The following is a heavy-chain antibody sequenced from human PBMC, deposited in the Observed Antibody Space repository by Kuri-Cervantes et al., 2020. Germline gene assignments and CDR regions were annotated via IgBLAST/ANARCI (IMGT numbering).Heavy chain of an antibody. D-gene: IGHD1-26*01. V-gene: IGHV3-30*03. CDR1: GFTFSSYG. J-gene: IGHJ4*02. CDR2: ISYDGSNK. CDR3: ARESRDSGSSPALDY. Sequence: LSLTCAASGFTFSSYGMHWVRQAPGKGLEWVAVISYDGSNKYYADSVKGRFTISRDNSKNTLYLQMNSLRAEDTAVYYCARESRDSGSSPALDYWGQGTLVTVSS.